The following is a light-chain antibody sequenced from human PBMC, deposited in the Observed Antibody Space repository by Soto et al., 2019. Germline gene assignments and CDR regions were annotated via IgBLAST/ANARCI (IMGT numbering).Light chain of an antibody. CDR2: GAS. V-gene: IGKV3-15*01. J-gene: IGKJ5*01. Sequence: EIVMTQSPATLSVSPGERATLSCRASQSVRNDLAWYQQKPGQAPSLLIFGASTRATGVPARFSGSGSGTDFTLTISRLEPEDFAVYYCQQRSNWPITFGQGTRLEIK. CDR1: QSVRND. CDR3: QQRSNWPIT.